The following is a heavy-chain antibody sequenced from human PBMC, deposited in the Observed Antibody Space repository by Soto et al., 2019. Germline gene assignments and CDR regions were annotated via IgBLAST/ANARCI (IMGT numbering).Heavy chain of an antibody. V-gene: IGHV4-34*01. J-gene: IGHJ4*02. CDR1: GGSFSGYY. Sequence: QVQLQQWGAGLLKPSETLSLTCAVYGGSFSGYYWSWIRQPPGKGLEWIGEINHSGSTNYNPSLKSRVTISVETSKNQFSLKLSSVTAADTAVYYCARDRGGSGSYGDYWGQGTLVTVSS. D-gene: IGHD3-10*01. CDR2: INHSGST. CDR3: ARDRGGSGSYGDY.